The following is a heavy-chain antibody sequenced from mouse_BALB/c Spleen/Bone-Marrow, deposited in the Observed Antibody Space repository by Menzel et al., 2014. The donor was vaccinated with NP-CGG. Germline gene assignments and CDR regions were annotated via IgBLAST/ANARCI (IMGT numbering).Heavy chain of an antibody. D-gene: IGHD1-1*01. CDR2: IHYSGYT. V-gene: IGHV3-1*02. Sequence: EVQVVESGPDLVKPSQSLSLTCTVTGYSITRGYGWHWIRPFPGNKLEWMGYIHYSGYTDYNPSLKSRVSITRDTSKNQFFLQLNSVTTEDTATYYCVRETTVVADFDYWGQGTTLTVSS. CDR3: VRETTVVADFDY. J-gene: IGHJ2*01. CDR1: GYSITRGYG.